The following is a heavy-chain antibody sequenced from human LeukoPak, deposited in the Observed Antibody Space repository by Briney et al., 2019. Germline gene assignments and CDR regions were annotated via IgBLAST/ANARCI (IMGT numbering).Heavy chain of an antibody. V-gene: IGHV1-2*02. CDR1: GSTFTGYY. J-gene: IGHJ6*03. CDR2: INPNSGGT. D-gene: IGHD3-10*01. CDR3: ASNLYGSGSLYYMDV. Sequence: GASVKVSRKASGSTFTGYYMHWVRQAPGHGLEWMGWINPNSGGTNFAQKFQGRVIMTRDTSISTAYMELSRLRSDDTAVYYCASNLYGSGSLYYMDVWGKGTTVTISS.